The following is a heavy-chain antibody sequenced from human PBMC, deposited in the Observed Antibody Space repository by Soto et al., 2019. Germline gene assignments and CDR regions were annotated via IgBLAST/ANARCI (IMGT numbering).Heavy chain of an antibody. CDR1: GGTFSSYA. V-gene: IGHV1-69*06. Sequence: SVKVSCKASGGTFSSYAISWVRQAPGQGLEWMGGIIPIFGTANYAQKFQGRVTITADKSTSTAYMELSSLRSEDTAVYYCAEDGTEGDYYYGMDVWGQGTTVTVSS. D-gene: IGHD1-1*01. J-gene: IGHJ6*02. CDR3: AEDGTEGDYYYGMDV. CDR2: IIPIFGTA.